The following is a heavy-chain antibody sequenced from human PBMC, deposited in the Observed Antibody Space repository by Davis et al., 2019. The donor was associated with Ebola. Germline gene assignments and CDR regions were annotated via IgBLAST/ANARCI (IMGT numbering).Heavy chain of an antibody. CDR2: INHSGST. V-gene: IGHV4-34*01. J-gene: IGHJ4*02. Sequence: PGGSLRLSCAVYGGSFSGYYWSWIRQPPGKGLEWIGEINHSGSTNYNPSLKSRVTISVDTSKNQFSLKLSSVTAADTAVYYCARGRGVIVVVPADLYYFDYWGQGTLVTVSS. CDR3: ARGRGVIVVVPADLYYFDY. D-gene: IGHD2-2*01. CDR1: GGSFSGYY.